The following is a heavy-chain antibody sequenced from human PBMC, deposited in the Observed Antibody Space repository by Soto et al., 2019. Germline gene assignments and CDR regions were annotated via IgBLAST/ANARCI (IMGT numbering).Heavy chain of an antibody. Sequence: PSETLSLTCAVSGGSISSSNWWSWVRQPPGKGLEGIGEIYHRGSTNYNPSLKSRVTISVDKSKNQFSLKLSSVTAADTAVYYCASVRGGYYYAMDVWGQGTTVT. V-gene: IGHV4-4*02. CDR3: ASVRGGYYYAMDV. D-gene: IGHD3-10*02. CDR1: GGSISSSNW. CDR2: IYHRGST. J-gene: IGHJ6*02.